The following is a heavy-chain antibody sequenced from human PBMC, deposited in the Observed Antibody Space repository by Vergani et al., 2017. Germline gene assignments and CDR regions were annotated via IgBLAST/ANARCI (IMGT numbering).Heavy chain of an antibody. CDR3: ARVAPSNSEVTPTAFDV. V-gene: IGHV1-18*04. CDR2: ISPYTGHT. D-gene: IGHD1-1*01. Sequence: QVQLVQSGAEMRKPGASVRVSCKASGFTFTSYIINWVRQAPGQRPEWMGWISPYTGHTIYAQKFQDRVTMTADTSTNTAYMELRSLRADDTAVYFCARVAPSNSEVTPTAFDVWGQGTMVTVSS. J-gene: IGHJ3*01. CDR1: GFTFTSYI.